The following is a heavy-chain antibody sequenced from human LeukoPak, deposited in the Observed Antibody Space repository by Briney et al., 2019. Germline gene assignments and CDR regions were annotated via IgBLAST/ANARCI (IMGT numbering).Heavy chain of an antibody. CDR1: GSSFTSYW. Sequence: NLGESLQISCKGSGSSFTSYWIGWVRQLPGKGLEWMGIIYPGDSDTRYSPSFQGQVTISADKSISTAYLQWSSLKASDTAMYYCATGGGYSYEAFDYWGQGTLVTVSS. J-gene: IGHJ4*02. CDR2: IYPGDSDT. CDR3: ATGGGYSYEAFDY. V-gene: IGHV5-51*01. D-gene: IGHD5-18*01.